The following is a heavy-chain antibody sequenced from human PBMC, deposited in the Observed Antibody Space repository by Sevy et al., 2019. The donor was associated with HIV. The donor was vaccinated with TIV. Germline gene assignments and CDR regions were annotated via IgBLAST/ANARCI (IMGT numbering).Heavy chain of an antibody. CDR2: INPNSGGT. CDR1: GYTFAGYY. V-gene: IGHV1-2*02. J-gene: IGHJ4*02. Sequence: ASVKVSCKVFGYTFAGYYVHWVRQAPGQGLEWMGWINPNSGGTNYAQRFQGRVTMTRDTSISTVYMELSNLKSDDTAEYYCASGGYGDYVRIDYWGQGTLVTVSS. CDR3: ASGGYGDYVRIDY. D-gene: IGHD4-17*01.